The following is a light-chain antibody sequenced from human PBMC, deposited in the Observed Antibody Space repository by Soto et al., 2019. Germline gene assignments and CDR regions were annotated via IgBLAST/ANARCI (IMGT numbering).Light chain of an antibody. CDR2: AAS. J-gene: IGKJ4*01. V-gene: IGKV1-27*01. CDR1: QSFSTY. Sequence: DFQLTQSPSSLSAPVGDRVTITCRASQSFSTYLAWYQQRPGKVPKLLIYAASTLQSGVPSRFSGSGSGTDFTLTISSLQPEDFATYYCQKYNSAPLTFGGGTKVDIK. CDR3: QKYNSAPLT.